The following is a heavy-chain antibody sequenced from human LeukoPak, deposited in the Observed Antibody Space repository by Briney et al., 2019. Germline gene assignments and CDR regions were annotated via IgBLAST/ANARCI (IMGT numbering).Heavy chain of an antibody. CDR1: GFTFSSYG. J-gene: IGHJ4*02. CDR3: ARLMVRGVTTFDY. Sequence: PGRSLRLSCAASGFTFSSYGMHWVRQAPGKGLEWVAVISYDGSNKYYADSVKGRFTISRDNSKNTLYLQMNSLRAEDTAVYYCARLMVRGVTTFDYWGQGTLVTVSS. CDR2: ISYDGSNK. D-gene: IGHD3-10*01. V-gene: IGHV3-30*03.